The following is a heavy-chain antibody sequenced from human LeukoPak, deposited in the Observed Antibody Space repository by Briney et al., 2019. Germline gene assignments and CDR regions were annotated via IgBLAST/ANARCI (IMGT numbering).Heavy chain of an antibody. Sequence: GGSLRLSCAASGFTFSSYAMHWVRQAPGKGLEWVAVISYDGSNKYYADSVKGRFTIPRDNSKNTLYLQMNSLRAEDTAVYYCARDGGNSGYYYYYMDVWGKGTTVTVSS. CDR1: GFTFSSYA. J-gene: IGHJ6*03. D-gene: IGHD4-23*01. CDR2: ISYDGSNK. V-gene: IGHV3-30*01. CDR3: ARDGGNSGYYYYYMDV.